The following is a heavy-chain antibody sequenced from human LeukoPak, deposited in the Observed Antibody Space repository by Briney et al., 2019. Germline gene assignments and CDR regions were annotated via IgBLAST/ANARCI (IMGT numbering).Heavy chain of an antibody. V-gene: IGHV1-69*13. Sequence: ASVKVSCKASGGTFSSYAISWARQAPGQGLEWMGGIIPIFGTANYAQKFQGRVTITADESTSTAYMELSSLRSEDTAVYYCARGGITMIVVVITPDAFDIWGQGTMVTVSS. J-gene: IGHJ3*02. CDR3: ARGGITMIVVVITPDAFDI. CDR1: GGTFSSYA. CDR2: IIPIFGTA. D-gene: IGHD3-22*01.